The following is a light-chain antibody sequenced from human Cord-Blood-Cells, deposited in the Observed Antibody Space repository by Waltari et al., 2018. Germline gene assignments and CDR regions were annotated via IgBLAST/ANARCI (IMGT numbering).Light chain of an antibody. CDR1: QSVLYSSNNKNY. CDR2: WAS. Sequence: IVLTQYSDSLALSGGERATITCQYSQSVLYSSNNKNYLAWYQQKPGQPPKLLIYWASTRESGVPDRFSGSGSGTDFTLTISSLQAEDVAVYYCQQYYSTPLTFGGGTKVEIK. J-gene: IGKJ4*01. V-gene: IGKV4-1*01. CDR3: QQYYSTPLT.